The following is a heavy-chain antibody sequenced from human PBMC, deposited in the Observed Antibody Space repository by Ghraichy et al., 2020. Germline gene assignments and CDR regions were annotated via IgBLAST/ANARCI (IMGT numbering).Heavy chain of an antibody. CDR2: INHSGST. Sequence: SETLSLTCAVYGGSFSGYYWSWIRQPPGKGLEWIGEINHSGSTNYNPSLKSRVTISVDTSKNQFSLKLSSVTAADTAVYYCASSSGWYAGGCWGYWGQGTLVTVSS. V-gene: IGHV4-34*01. CDR3: ASSSGWYAGGCWGY. J-gene: IGHJ4*02. CDR1: GGSFSGYY. D-gene: IGHD6-19*01.